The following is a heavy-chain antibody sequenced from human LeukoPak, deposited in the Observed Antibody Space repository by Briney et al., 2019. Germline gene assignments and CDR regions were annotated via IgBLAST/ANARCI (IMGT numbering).Heavy chain of an antibody. D-gene: IGHD5-18*01. CDR3: AKDAYSYGQATSFDY. CDR2: LSSSGST. V-gene: IGHV3-23*01. CDR1: GFTFSSYA. Sequence: PGGSLRLSCAASGFTFSSYAMSWVRQAPGKGLEWVSGLSSSGSTFYADSVKGRFTISRDISKNTLYLQMNSLRAEDTAVYYCAKDAYSYGQATSFDYWGQGTLVTVSS. J-gene: IGHJ4*02.